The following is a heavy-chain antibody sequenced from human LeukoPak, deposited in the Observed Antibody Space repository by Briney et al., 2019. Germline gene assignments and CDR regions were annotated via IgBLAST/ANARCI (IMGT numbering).Heavy chain of an antibody. CDR2: INHSGST. J-gene: IGHJ4*02. CDR1: GGSFSGYY. V-gene: IGHV4-34*01. Sequence: PSETLSLTCAVYGGSFSGYYWSWIRQPPGKGLEWIGEINHSGSTNYNPSLKSRVTISVDTSKNQFSLKLSSVTAADTAVYYCARGRLEVAVAAGLDYWGQGTLVTVSS. CDR3: ARGRLEVAVAAGLDY. D-gene: IGHD2-15*01.